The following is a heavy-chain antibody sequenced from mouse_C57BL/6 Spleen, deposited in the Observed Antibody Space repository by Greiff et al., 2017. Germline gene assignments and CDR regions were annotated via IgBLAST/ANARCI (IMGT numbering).Heavy chain of an antibody. CDR1: GYTFTTYP. CDR3: ARGYYDYDDGYYFDY. J-gene: IGHJ2*01. CDR2: FHPYNDDT. Sequence: VQLQESGAELVKPGASVKMSCKASGYTFTTYPIEWLKQNHGKSLEWIGNFHPYNDDTKYNEKFKGKATLTVEKSYSQVYWKLSRLTSDDSAVYYCARGYYDYDDGYYFDYWGQGTTLTVSS. V-gene: IGHV1-47*01. D-gene: IGHD2-4*01.